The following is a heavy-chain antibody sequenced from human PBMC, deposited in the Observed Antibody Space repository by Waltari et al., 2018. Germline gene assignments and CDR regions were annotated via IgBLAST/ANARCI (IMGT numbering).Heavy chain of an antibody. CDR1: GFDFGGSV. CDR2: IWYDGRYE. CDR3: ARDFASTYFFDY. J-gene: IGHJ4*02. V-gene: IGHV3-33*01. Sequence: QVQLVESGGGVVQPGRSLRLSCAASGFDFGGSVMHWVHQAPGKGLEWVAVIWYDGRYEYYADSVKGRFTISRDNSKDTLYLQMNSLRAEDTAVYYCARDFASTYFFDYWGQGTLVTVSS.